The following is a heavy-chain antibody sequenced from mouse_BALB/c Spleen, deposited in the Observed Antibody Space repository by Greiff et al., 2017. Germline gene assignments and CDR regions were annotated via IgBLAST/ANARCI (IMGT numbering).Heavy chain of an antibody. J-gene: IGHJ2*01. Sequence: QVQLQQSGAELVRPGTSVKVSCKASGYAFTNYLIEWVKQRPGQGLEWIGVINPGSGGTNYTEKFKGKATLTADKSSSTAYMQLSSLTSDDSAVYFGARSGYYSYFDYWGQGTTLTVSS. D-gene: IGHD2-3*01. CDR2: INPGSGGT. CDR1: GYAFTNYL. CDR3: ARSGYYSYFDY. V-gene: IGHV1-54*01.